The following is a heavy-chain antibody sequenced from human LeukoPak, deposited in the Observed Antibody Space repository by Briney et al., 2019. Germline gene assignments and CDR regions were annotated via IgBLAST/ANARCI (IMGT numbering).Heavy chain of an antibody. Sequence: GGSLRLSCAASGFTFNTYWMHWVRQAPGKGLVWVSRIDSDGSSTSYADSVKGRFTISRDDAKNTLYLQINSLRAEDTAVYYCTRDYDILWGQGTLVTVSS. CDR2: IDSDGSST. J-gene: IGHJ4*02. V-gene: IGHV3-74*01. CDR1: GFTFNTYW. D-gene: IGHD3-9*01. CDR3: TRDYDIL.